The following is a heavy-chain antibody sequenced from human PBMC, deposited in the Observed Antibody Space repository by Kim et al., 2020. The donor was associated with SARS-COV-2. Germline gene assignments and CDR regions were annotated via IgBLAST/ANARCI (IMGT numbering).Heavy chain of an antibody. CDR3: ASGGLEYSSLTPLIC. CDR1: GGTFSSYA. J-gene: IGHJ4*02. Sequence: SVKVSCKASGGTFSSYAISWVRQAPGQGLEWMGGIIPIFGTANYAQKFQGRVTITADESTSTAYMELSSLRSEDTAVYYCASGGLEYSSLTPLICWGQGTLVTVSS. CDR2: IIPIFGTA. V-gene: IGHV1-69*13. D-gene: IGHD6-6*01.